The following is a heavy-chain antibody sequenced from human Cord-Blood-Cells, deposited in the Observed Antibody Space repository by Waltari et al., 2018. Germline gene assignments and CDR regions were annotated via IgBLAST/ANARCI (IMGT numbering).Heavy chain of an antibody. CDR1: GGSISSYY. CDR3: ARIYYDFWSGSTGNWFDP. V-gene: IGHV4-4*07. J-gene: IGHJ5*02. Sequence: QVQLQESGPGLVKPSETLSLTCTVSGGSISSYYWSWIRQPAGQGLEWIGRIYTRGSTNYNPSRKSRVTMSVDTSKNQFSLKLSSVTAADTAVYYCARIYYDFWSGSTGNWFDPWGQGTLVTVSS. D-gene: IGHD3-3*01. CDR2: IYTRGST.